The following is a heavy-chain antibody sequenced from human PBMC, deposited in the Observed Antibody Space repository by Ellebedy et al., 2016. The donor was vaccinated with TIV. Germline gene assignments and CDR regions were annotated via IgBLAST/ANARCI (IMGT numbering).Heavy chain of an antibody. Sequence: MPSETLSLTCTVSGASISSYYWSWIRQPPGKGLERIGYIYYNENTNYNPSLKSRVTISVDPSKNQFSLNLNSVTAADTAVYFCASTPFSAGSGYHPHDYWGQGILVTVSS. J-gene: IGHJ4*02. CDR2: IYYNENT. CDR3: ASTPFSAGSGYHPHDY. D-gene: IGHD5-12*01. V-gene: IGHV4-59*08. CDR1: GASISSYY.